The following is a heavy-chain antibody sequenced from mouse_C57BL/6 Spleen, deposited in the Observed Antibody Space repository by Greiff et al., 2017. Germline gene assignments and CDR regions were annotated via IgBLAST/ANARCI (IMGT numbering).Heavy chain of an antibody. V-gene: IGHV1-22*01. CDR3: AVGDDYDPYWYFDV. J-gene: IGHJ1*03. CDR1: GYTFTDYN. Sequence: EVQVVESGPELLKPGASVKMSCKASGYTFTDYNMHWVKQSHGKSLEWIGYINPNNGGTSYNQQFKGKATLTVNKSSSTAYMELRSLTSEDSAVYYCAVGDDYDPYWYFDVWGTGTTVTVSS. CDR2: INPNNGGT. D-gene: IGHD2-4*01.